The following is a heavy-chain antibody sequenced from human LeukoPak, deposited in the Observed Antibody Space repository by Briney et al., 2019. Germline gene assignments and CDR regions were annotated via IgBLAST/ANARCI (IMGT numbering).Heavy chain of an antibody. V-gene: IGHV3-7*01. D-gene: IGHD3-22*01. J-gene: IGHJ2*01. Sequence: GGSLRLSCVASGFTFSSYWMSWVRQAPGKGLEWVANIKQDGSEKYYVDSVKGRFTISRDNAKNSLYPQMNSLRAEDTAVYYCARDSITMIEVAYWYFDLWGRGTLVTVSS. CDR1: GFTFSSYW. CDR2: IKQDGSEK. CDR3: ARDSITMIEVAYWYFDL.